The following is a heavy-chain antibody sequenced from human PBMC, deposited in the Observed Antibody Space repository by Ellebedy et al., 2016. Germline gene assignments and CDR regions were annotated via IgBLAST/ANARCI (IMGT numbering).Heavy chain of an antibody. CDR3: ARVNPSMATITTNAFDI. J-gene: IGHJ3*02. D-gene: IGHD5-24*01. V-gene: IGHV1-69*13. CDR2: IIPIFGTA. Sequence: SVKVSCXASGGTFSSYAISWVRQAPGQGLEWMGGIIPIFGTANYAQKFQGRVTITADESTSTAYMELSSLRSEDTAVYYCARVNPSMATITTNAFDIWGQGTMVTVSS. CDR1: GGTFSSYA.